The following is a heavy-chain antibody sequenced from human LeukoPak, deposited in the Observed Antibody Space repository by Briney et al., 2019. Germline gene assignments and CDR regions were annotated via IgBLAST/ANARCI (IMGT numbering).Heavy chain of an antibody. CDR1: GFTYNSYW. Sequence: GGSLRLSCAASGFTYNSYWMHWVRQAPGKGLQWVSRINTDGSSTHYADSVKGRFTISRDNSKNTLYLQMNSLRAEDTAVYYCARERAPYYFDYWGQGTLVTVSS. J-gene: IGHJ4*02. CDR2: INTDGSST. CDR3: ARERAPYYFDY. V-gene: IGHV3-74*01.